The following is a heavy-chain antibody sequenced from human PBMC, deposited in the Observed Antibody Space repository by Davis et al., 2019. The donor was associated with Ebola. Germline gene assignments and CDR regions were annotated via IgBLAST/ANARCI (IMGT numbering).Heavy chain of an antibody. Sequence: GESLKISCAASGFTFSSYWMSWVRQAPGKGLEWVANIKQDGSEKQYVDSVRGRFTISRDNAKNSLYLQMNSLTAEDTAVYYCAKDSVRGVIINYYGMDVWGQGTTVTVSS. CDR2: IKQDGSEK. CDR3: AKDSVRGVIINYYGMDV. D-gene: IGHD3-10*01. V-gene: IGHV3-7*01. CDR1: GFTFSSYW. J-gene: IGHJ6*02.